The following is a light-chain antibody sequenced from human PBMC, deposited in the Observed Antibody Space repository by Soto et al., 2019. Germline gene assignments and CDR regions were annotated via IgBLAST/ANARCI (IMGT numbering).Light chain of an antibody. Sequence: QSALTQPPSASGSPGQSVTISCTGTSSDVGGYKYVSWYQQHPGKAPKLMIYEVSKRPSGVPDRFSGSKSGNTASLTVSGLQAEDEAYYYCSSYTTSTSFILFGGGTKLTVL. CDR2: EVS. CDR1: SSDVGGYKY. J-gene: IGLJ2*01. V-gene: IGLV2-8*01. CDR3: SSYTTSTSFIL.